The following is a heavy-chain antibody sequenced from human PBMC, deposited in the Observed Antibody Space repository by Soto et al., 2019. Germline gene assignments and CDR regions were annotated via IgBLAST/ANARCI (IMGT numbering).Heavy chain of an antibody. J-gene: IGHJ6*02. Sequence: WSVRLGCAAYQVCCDRYAISYARQAPSKRMEWVSSMSGSSSYLYYADSVKGRFTISRDNAKNSLCLQMNSLRGEDTAVYYCARLKMIVKPDYYYGMEFWGRGT. CDR3: ARLKMIVKPDYYYGMEF. CDR1: QVCCDRYA. V-gene: IGHV3-21*01. CDR2: MSGSSSYL. D-gene: IGHD3-22*01.